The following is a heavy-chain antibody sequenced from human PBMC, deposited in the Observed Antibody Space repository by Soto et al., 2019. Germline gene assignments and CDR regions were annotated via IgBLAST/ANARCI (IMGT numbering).Heavy chain of an antibody. J-gene: IGHJ6*02. V-gene: IGHV1-18*01. CDR3: GREGVAPYYYYGMDV. Sequence: ASVKVSCKASGYAFTSYGISWGRQAPGQGLEWMGWISTYNGDTNYAQTFQGRVTMTTDTSTSTVHMEVRSLRSDDTAVYYCGREGVAPYYYYGMDVWGQGTPVTVSS. CDR1: GYAFTSYG. CDR2: ISTYNGDT. D-gene: IGHD5-12*01.